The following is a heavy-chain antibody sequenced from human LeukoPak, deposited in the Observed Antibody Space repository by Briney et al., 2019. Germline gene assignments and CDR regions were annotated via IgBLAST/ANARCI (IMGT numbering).Heavy chain of an antibody. J-gene: IGHJ4*02. V-gene: IGHV4-59*01. D-gene: IGHD1-20*01. Sequence: SETLSLTCTVSGAAIRGFYWSWFRQPPGKGLGWIGHISNTGTTTYNPSLKSRVTISEYMSENQFSLSLSSVTAADTAAYYCARAIPGNPFDYWGQGTLVTVSS. CDR1: GAAIRGFY. CDR3: ARAIPGNPFDY. CDR2: ISNTGTT.